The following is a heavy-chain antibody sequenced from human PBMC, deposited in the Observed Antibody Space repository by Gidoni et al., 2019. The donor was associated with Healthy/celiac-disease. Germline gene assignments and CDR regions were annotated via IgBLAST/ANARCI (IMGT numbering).Heavy chain of an antibody. D-gene: IGHD4-17*01. Sequence: EVRLVESGGGLVQPGGSLRPSCAASVFTVSSNYMSWVRQAPGKGLEVVAVSDSGGSTYYAESVKGRFTISRDNTKNTLYLQMNSLRAEDTAVYYCARDAHDYGHHFDYWGQGTLVTVSS. CDR2: SDSGGST. CDR1: VFTVSSNY. V-gene: IGHV3-66*01. J-gene: IGHJ4*02. CDR3: ARDAHDYGHHFDY.